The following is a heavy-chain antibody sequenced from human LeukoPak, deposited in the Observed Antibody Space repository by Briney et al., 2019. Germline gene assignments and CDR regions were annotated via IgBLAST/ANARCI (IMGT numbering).Heavy chain of an antibody. D-gene: IGHD3-3*01. V-gene: IGHV4-39*01. CDR1: GGSISSSSYY. J-gene: IGHJ4*02. CDR2: IYYSGST. Sequence: PSETLSLTCTVPGGSISSSSYYWGWIRQPPGKGLEWIGSIYYSGSTDYNPSPKSRVTISLDTSKNQFSLKLSSVTAADTAVYYCARRITIFGVVFDYWGQGTLVTVSS. CDR3: ARRITIFGVVFDY.